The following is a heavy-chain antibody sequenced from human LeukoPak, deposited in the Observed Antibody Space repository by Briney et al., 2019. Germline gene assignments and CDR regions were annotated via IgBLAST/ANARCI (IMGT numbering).Heavy chain of an antibody. CDR1: GGTFSSYT. CDR3: ARASIAARADYYYGMDV. J-gene: IGHJ6*02. D-gene: IGHD6-6*01. V-gene: IGHV1-69*01. CDR2: IIPIFGTA. Sequence: ASVKVSCKASGGTFSSYTINWVRQAPGQGLEWMGGIIPIFGTANYAQKFQGRVTITADESTSTAYMELSSLRSEDTAVYYCARASIAARADYYYGMDVWGQGTLVTVSS.